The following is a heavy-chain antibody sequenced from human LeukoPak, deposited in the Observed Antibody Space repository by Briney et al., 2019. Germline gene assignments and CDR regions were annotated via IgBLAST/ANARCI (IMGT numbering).Heavy chain of an antibody. V-gene: IGHV4-59*08. CDR2: IYYTGST. J-gene: IGHJ5*02. Sequence: SETLSLTCNVSGGSISGYYWTWIRQSPGRGLEWIGYIYYTGSTIYNPSLKSRVSMSVDTSKNEFSLKLSSVTAADTAVYFCARQGKFSGALYHWFDAWGQGTLVTVSS. CDR1: GGSISGYY. CDR3: ARQGKFSGALYHWFDA.